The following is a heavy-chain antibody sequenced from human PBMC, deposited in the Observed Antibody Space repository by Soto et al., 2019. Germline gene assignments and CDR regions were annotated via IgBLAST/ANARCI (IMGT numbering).Heavy chain of an antibody. Sequence: PGGSLRLSCAASGFTFDDSAMHWVRQAPGKGLEWVSGISWNSGSIGYADSVKGRFTISRDNAKNSLYLQMNSLRVEDTALYYCAKDNGRSSFGRPQWYWGMEYFDYWGQGTLVXVSS. CDR3: AKDNGRSSFGRPQWYWGMEYFDY. CDR1: GFTFDDSA. CDR2: ISWNSGSI. J-gene: IGHJ4*02. D-gene: IGHD2-8*02. V-gene: IGHV3-9*01.